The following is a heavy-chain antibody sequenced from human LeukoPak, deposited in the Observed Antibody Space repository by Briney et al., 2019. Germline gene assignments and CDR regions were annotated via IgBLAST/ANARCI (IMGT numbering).Heavy chain of an antibody. Sequence: GGSLRLSCAASGFTFSDYYMSWIRQAPGKGLEWVSYISSSGSTIYYADSVKGRFTISRDNSENTLYLQMNSLRAEDTAVYYCAKARGSGWYYFDYWGQGTLVTVSS. CDR1: GFTFSDYY. J-gene: IGHJ4*02. V-gene: IGHV3-11*01. CDR2: ISSSGSTI. CDR3: AKARGSGWYYFDY. D-gene: IGHD6-19*01.